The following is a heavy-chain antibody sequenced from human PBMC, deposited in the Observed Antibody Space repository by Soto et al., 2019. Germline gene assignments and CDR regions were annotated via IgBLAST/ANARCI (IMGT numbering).Heavy chain of an antibody. J-gene: IGHJ5*02. CDR3: TRMGVGIAAAGPSP. CDR1: GFTFSGSA. Sequence: PXGSLTLSCAASGFTFSGSAMHWVRQASGKGLEWVGRIRSKANSYATAYAASVKGRFTISRDDSKNTAYLQMNSLKTEDTAVYYCTRMGVGIAAAGPSPWGQRTLVTVSS. CDR2: IRSKANSYAT. V-gene: IGHV3-73*01. D-gene: IGHD6-13*01.